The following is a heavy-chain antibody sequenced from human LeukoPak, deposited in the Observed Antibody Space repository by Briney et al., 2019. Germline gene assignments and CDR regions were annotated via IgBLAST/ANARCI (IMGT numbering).Heavy chain of an antibody. J-gene: IGHJ3*02. Sequence: PGGSLRLSCAASRFTFSSYAMSWVRQAPGKGLEWVSAISGSGGSTYYADSVKGRFTISRDNSKNTLYLQMNSLRAEDTAVYYCAKDSGDFWSAYDAFDIWGQGTMVTVSS. CDR1: RFTFSSYA. CDR3: AKDSGDFWSAYDAFDI. V-gene: IGHV3-23*01. CDR2: ISGSGGST. D-gene: IGHD3-3*01.